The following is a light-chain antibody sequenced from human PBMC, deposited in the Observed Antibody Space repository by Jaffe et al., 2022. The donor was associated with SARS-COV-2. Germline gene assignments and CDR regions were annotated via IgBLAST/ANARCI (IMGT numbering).Light chain of an antibody. CDR3: QVWDPYTDQFV. J-gene: IGLJ1*01. CDR1: NIGGRG. CDR2: DDT. V-gene: IGLV3-21*02. Sequence: SYVLTQPPTMSAAPGQTARIPCGGDNIGGRGVHWYRQRPGQAPLLLIYDDTDRPSGIPERFSGSNSGNTASLTINRVEVGDEADYYCQVWDPYTDQFVFGPGTKITVL.